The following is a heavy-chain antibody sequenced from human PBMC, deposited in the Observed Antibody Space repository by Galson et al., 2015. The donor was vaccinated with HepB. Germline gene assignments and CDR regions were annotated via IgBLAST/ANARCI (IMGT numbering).Heavy chain of an antibody. D-gene: IGHD3/OR15-3a*01. V-gene: IGHV3-74*01. Sequence: SLRLSCAASGFTFSNYWMHWVRQTPGKGLVWVSRINGVGSSTRYADSVKGRFTISRDNAKNTLYLQLNSLSAEDTAVYDCARGDRYYDLMWGAYLIDYWGQGIRVTVSS. J-gene: IGHJ4*02. CDR1: GFTFSNYW. CDR2: INGVGSST. CDR3: ARGDRYYDLMWGAYLIDY.